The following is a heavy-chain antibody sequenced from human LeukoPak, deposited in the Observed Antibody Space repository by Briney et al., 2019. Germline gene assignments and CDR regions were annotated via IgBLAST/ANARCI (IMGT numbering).Heavy chain of an antibody. Sequence: SETLSLTCTVSGGFISSYYWSWIRQPAGKGLEWIGRIYTSGSTNYNPSLKSRVTMSVDTSKNQFSLKLSSVTAADTAVYYCARQAGFLEWLSGVDYWGQGTLVTVSS. CDR2: IYTSGST. D-gene: IGHD3-3*01. CDR1: GGFISSYY. J-gene: IGHJ4*02. V-gene: IGHV4-4*07. CDR3: ARQAGFLEWLSGVDY.